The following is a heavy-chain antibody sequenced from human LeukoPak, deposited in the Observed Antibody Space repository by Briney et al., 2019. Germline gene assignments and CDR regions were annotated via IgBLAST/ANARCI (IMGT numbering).Heavy chain of an antibody. J-gene: IGHJ4*02. V-gene: IGHV1-18*01. CDR3: ARSYRSREFDY. Sequence: ASVKVSCKASGYTFTSYGISWVRQAPGQGLEWMGWISAYNGNTNYAQKFQGRVTMTTDTSTSTAYMELRNLRSDDTAVYYCARSYRSREFDYWGQRTLTTVSS. CDR2: ISAYNGNT. D-gene: IGHD3-16*02. CDR1: GYTFTSYG.